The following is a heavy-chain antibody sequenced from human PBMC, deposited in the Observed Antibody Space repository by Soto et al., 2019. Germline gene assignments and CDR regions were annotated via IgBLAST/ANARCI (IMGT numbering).Heavy chain of an antibody. D-gene: IGHD3-10*01. J-gene: IGHJ5*02. Sequence: NPSETLSLTCAVSGDSISSGGYSWSWIRQPPGKGLEWIGYIYHSGSTYYNPSLKSRVTISVDRSKNQFSLKLSSVTAADTAVYYCARAYYYGSGTLGWFDPWGQGTLVTVPQ. CDR3: ARAYYYGSGTLGWFDP. CDR2: IYHSGST. V-gene: IGHV4-30-2*01. CDR1: GDSISSGGYS.